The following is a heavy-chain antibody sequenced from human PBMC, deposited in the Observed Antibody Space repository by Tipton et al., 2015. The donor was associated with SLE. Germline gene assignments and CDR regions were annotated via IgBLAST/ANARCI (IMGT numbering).Heavy chain of an antibody. CDR1: GDSVSSDSVA. Sequence: GLVKPSQTLSLTCAISGDSVSSDSVAWNWIRHSPSRGLEWLGRTYFRAEWYFDYARSLKGRLTINPDTSLNQFSLHLQSVTPEEMAVYFRSRVQGAAGFDYGGQGSPVPVSS. D-gene: IGHD6-13*01. CDR3: SRVQGAAGFDY. J-gene: IGHJ4*02. V-gene: IGHV6-1*01. CDR2: TYFRAEWYF.